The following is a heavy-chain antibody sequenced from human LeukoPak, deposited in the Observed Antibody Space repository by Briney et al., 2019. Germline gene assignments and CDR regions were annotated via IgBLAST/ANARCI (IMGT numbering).Heavy chain of an antibody. CDR3: AREEVSVISDTCCSGLGY. CDR2: INPKSGGT. D-gene: IGHD3-10*01. J-gene: IGHJ4*02. Sequence: ASVKVTFSCSGYTFTCCYLYWGRVAPGQGLEWMGWINPKSGGTNYAQKFQGRVTMTRDTSINTAYMELSSLRSDDTAIYYCAREEVSVISDTCCSGLGYWGQGTLVTVSS. CDR1: GYTFTCCY. V-gene: IGHV1-2*02.